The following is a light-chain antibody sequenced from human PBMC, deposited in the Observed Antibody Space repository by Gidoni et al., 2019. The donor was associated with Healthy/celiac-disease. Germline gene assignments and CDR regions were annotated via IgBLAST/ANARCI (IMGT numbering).Light chain of an antibody. Sequence: QSVLTPPPSVSAAPGQKVTISCAGSSSNIGNNYVSWYQQLPGTATNLLIYDNNKRPSGIPDRFSGSKSGTSATLGITGLQTGDEADYYCGTWDSSLSAGVFGGGTKLTVL. J-gene: IGLJ3*02. CDR3: GTWDSSLSAGV. V-gene: IGLV1-51*01. CDR1: SSNIGNNY. CDR2: DNN.